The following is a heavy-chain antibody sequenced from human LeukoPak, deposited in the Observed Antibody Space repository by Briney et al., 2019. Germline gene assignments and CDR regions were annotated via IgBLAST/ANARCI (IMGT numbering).Heavy chain of an antibody. CDR2: ISWDGGST. CDR3: AKPSVAGYYFDY. D-gene: IGHD6-19*01. J-gene: IGHJ4*02. Sequence: GGSLRLSCAASGFTFDDYTMHWVRQAPGKGLEWVSLISWDGGSTYYADSVKGRFTISRDNSKNSLCLQMNSLRTEDTALYYCAKPSVAGYYFDYWGQGTLVTVSS. V-gene: IGHV3-43*01. CDR1: GFTFDDYT.